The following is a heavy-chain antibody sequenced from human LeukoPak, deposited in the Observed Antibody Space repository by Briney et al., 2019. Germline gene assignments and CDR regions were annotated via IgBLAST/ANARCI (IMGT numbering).Heavy chain of an antibody. Sequence: GGSLRLSCAASGFTFSSYDMHWVRQATGKGLEWVSAIGTAGDTYYPGSVKGRFTISRENAKNSLYLQMDSLRAEDTAVYYCAKGTSYYGMDVWGQGTTVTVSS. V-gene: IGHV3-13*01. CDR2: IGTAGDT. D-gene: IGHD3/OR15-3a*01. CDR3: AKGTSYYGMDV. J-gene: IGHJ6*02. CDR1: GFTFSSYD.